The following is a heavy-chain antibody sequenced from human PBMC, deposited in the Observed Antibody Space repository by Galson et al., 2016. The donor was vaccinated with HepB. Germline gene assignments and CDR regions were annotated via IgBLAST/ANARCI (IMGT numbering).Heavy chain of an antibody. CDR1: GINFRTHD. J-gene: IGHJ6*02. D-gene: IGHD6-13*01. Sequence: SLRLPCADSGINFRTHDMNWVRQAPGKGLEWVSYISSSGATIYYADSVKGRFTISRDNAKTSLYLQMNSLRAEDTAVYYCARLPQMQQVYNYPDLDVWGQGTTVTFSS. CDR2: ISSSGATI. V-gene: IGHV3-48*03. CDR3: ARLPQMQQVYNYPDLDV.